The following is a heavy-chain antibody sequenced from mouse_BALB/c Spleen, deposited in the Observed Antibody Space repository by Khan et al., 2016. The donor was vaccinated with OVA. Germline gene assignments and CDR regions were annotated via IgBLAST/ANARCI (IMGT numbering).Heavy chain of an antibody. CDR2: INTYTREP. J-gene: IGHJ1*01. V-gene: IGHV9-1*02. Sequence: QIQLVQSGPELKKPGETVKISCKASGYTFTNYGMNWVKQAPGKGLKWMGWINTYTREPTYTDDFKGRFAFSLETSASTAYLQINNLKNEDMATYFCARGASYWYFDVWGAGTTVTVSS. CDR1: GYTFTNYG. CDR3: ARGASYWYFDV.